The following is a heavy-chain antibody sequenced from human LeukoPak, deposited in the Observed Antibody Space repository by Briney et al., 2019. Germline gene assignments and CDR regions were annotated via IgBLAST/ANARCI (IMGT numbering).Heavy chain of an antibody. D-gene: IGHD3-3*01. V-gene: IGHV3-23*01. Sequence: GGSLRLSCAASGFTFSIYAMSWVRQAPGKGLEWVSLITGGGGSTDYADSVKGRFTISRDNSENTLYLQMNSLRVEDTATYYCAKDGRSGAPFDRWGQGTVLTVSS. CDR1: GFTFSIYA. J-gene: IGHJ4*02. CDR2: ITGGGGST. CDR3: AKDGRSGAPFDR.